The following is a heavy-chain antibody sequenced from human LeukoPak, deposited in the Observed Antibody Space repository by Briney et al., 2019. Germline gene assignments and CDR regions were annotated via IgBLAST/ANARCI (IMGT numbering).Heavy chain of an antibody. CDR3: AREFNSGTYYFDY. Sequence: ASVKVSCKASGYTFTGYYMHWVRQAPGQGLEWMGWINPNSGGTYYAQKFQGRVTMTRDTSISTAYMELSRLRSDDTAVYYCAREFNSGTYYFDYWGQGTPVTVSS. CDR2: INPNSGGT. V-gene: IGHV1-2*02. J-gene: IGHJ4*02. D-gene: IGHD6-19*01. CDR1: GYTFTGYY.